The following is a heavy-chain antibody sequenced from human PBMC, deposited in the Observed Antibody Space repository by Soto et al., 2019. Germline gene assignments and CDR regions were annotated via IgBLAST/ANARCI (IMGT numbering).Heavy chain of an antibody. Sequence: PSETLSLTCTVSGGSISSYYWSWVRQPPGKGLEWIAYIYYSGSTNYNPSLKSRVTMSVDTSKNQFSLKLSFVTAADTAVYYCSRGPSNWFDPWGQGTLVTVSS. CDR1: GGSISSYY. J-gene: IGHJ5*02. CDR2: IYYSGST. CDR3: SRGPSNWFDP. V-gene: IGHV4-59*01.